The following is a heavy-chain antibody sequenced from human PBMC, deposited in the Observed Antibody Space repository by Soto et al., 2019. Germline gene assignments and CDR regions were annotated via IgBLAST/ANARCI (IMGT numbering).Heavy chain of an antibody. Sequence: SETLSLTCTVSGGSISSYYWSWIRQPPGKGLEWIGYIYYSGSTNYNPSLKSRVTISVDTSKNQFSLKLSSVTAAVTAVYYCACSRITMVRGVNHRAFDIWGQGTMVTVSS. D-gene: IGHD3-10*01. CDR1: GGSISSYY. CDR2: IYYSGST. J-gene: IGHJ3*02. V-gene: IGHV4-59*01. CDR3: ACSRITMVRGVNHRAFDI.